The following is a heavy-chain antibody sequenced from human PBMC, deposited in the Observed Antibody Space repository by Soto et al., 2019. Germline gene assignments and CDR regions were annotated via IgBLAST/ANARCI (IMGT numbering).Heavy chain of an antibody. Sequence: GGSLRLSCSASGFTVSTYTMGWVRLAPGKGLEWVSTICSSSISTKYADSVKGRFSISRDNAKNSLYLQMNSLRAEDTAVYYCAGDSSRTTFDPMGPGNPGHRLL. D-gene: IGHD4-4*01. CDR3: AGDSSRTTFDP. CDR2: ICSSSIST. CDR1: GFTVSTYT. J-gene: IGHJ5*02. V-gene: IGHV3-21*01.